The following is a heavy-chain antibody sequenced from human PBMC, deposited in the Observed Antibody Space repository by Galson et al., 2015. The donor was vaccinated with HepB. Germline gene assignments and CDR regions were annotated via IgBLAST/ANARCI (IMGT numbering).Heavy chain of an antibody. Sequence: SRRLSGAASGFRFHDYSMHWVRQVPGKGPEWVSGISWNGGEIGYADSVKGRFTISRDNAKNSLYLHINSLRVEDTALYYCVKESSYGVTPPGFDIWGQGTMVTVSS. V-gene: IGHV3-9*01. D-gene: IGHD4-17*01. CDR2: ISWNGGEI. CDR3: VKESSYGVTPPGFDI. J-gene: IGHJ3*02. CDR1: GFRFHDYS.